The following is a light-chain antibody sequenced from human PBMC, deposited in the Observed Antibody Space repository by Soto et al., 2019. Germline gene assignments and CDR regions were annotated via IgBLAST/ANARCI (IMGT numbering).Light chain of an antibody. CDR3: FSYAGDSVYV. CDR1: NSDVGSYNL. CDR2: EVT. J-gene: IGLJ1*01. V-gene: IGLV2-23*02. Sequence: QSVLAQPASVPGSPRQSITISCTGTNSDVGSYNLVSWFQQHPGKAPKLVIYEVTKRPSGVSDRFSGSKSGNTASLTISGLQAEDEADYYCFSYAGDSVYVFGTGTKVTV.